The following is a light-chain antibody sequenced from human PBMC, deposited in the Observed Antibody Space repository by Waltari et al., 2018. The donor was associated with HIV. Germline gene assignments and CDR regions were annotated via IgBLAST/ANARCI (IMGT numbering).Light chain of an antibody. Sequence: DIVMTQSPDSLAVSLGERATINCKSSQSFLYSANNKNYLAWFQQKPGQPPKLLIYWASTRESGVPDRFSGSGSGTDFTLTISSLQADDVAVYYCHQYFSAPWTFGQGTKVEIK. CDR3: HQYFSAPWT. CDR2: WAS. J-gene: IGKJ1*01. CDR1: QSFLYSANNKNY. V-gene: IGKV4-1*01.